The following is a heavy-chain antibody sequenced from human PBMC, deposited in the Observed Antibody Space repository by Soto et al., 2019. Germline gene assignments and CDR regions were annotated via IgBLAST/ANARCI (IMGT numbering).Heavy chain of an antibody. CDR2: TYYRSKWYN. V-gene: IGHV6-1*01. CDR1: GDSVSSNSAA. CDR3: ARDIVVVPAAPVGYYYYGMDV. J-gene: IGHJ6*02. Sequence: LSQTLSLTCAISGDSVSSNSAAWNWIRQSPSRGLEWLGRTYYRSKWYNDYAVSVKSRITINPDTSKNQFSLQLNSVTPEDTAVYYCARDIVVVPAAPVGYYYYGMDVWGQGTTVTVSS. D-gene: IGHD2-2*01.